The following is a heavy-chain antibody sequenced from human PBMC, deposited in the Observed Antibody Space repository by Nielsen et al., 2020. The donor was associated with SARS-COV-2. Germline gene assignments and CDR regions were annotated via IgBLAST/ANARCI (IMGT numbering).Heavy chain of an antibody. J-gene: IGHJ6*03. Sequence: GESLKISCAASGFTFSSYSMNWVRQAPGKGLEWVSSISSSSSYIYYADSVKGRFTISRDNAKNSLYLQMNSLRAEDTAVYYCARVGLYYYYMDVWGKGTTVTVSS. V-gene: IGHV3-21*01. CDR1: GFTFSSYS. CDR3: ARVGLYYYYMDV. CDR2: ISSSSSYI.